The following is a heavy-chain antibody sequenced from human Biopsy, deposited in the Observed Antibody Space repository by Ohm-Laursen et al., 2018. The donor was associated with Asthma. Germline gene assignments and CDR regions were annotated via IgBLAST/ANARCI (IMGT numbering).Heavy chain of an antibody. Sequence: SLRLSCTASGFSFDDCAMHWVRQAPGKGLEWVSSISWNSGNIDYADSVKGRFTISRDNFRNTVHLQMSSLRPEDSAVYYCTRDRFYNSVTSESFYYGVDVWGQGTTVTVSS. CDR3: TRDRFYNSVTSESFYYGVDV. CDR1: GFSFDDCA. CDR2: ISWNSGNI. J-gene: IGHJ6*02. D-gene: IGHD2-21*02. V-gene: IGHV3-9*01.